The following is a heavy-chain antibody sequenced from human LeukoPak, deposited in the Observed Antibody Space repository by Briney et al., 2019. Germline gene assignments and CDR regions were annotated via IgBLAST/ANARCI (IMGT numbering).Heavy chain of an antibody. CDR1: ERTFTSYA. CDR2: IIPILGIA. V-gene: IGHV1-69*04. CDR3: ARVRSSSGYYSYFDY. D-gene: IGHD3-22*01. J-gene: IGHJ4*02. Sequence: SVKVSCTAAERTFTSYAISWVRQSPRQGLEWMGRIIPILGIANYAQKFQGRVTITADKSTSTAYMELSSLRSEDTAAYYCARVRSSSGYYSYFDYWGQGTLVTVSS.